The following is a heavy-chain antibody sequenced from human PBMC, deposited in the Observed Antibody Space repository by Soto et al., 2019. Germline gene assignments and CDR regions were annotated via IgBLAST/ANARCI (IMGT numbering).Heavy chain of an antibody. CDR2: TRNKANSYTT. Sequence: EVQLVESGGGLVRPGGSLRLSCAASGFTFSDHYMDWVRQAPGKGLEWVGRTRNKANSYTTEYAASVKGRFTISRDDSKNSLYLQMNSLKTEDTAVYYCARVDDSSGYYLDYWGQGTLVTVSS. CDR1: GFTFSDHY. D-gene: IGHD3-22*01. CDR3: ARVDDSSGYYLDY. V-gene: IGHV3-72*01. J-gene: IGHJ4*02.